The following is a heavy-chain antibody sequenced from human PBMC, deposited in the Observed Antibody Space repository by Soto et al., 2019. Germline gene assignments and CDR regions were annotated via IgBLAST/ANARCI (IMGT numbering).Heavy chain of an antibody. J-gene: IGHJ4*02. CDR2: IYYSGST. V-gene: IGHV4-59*01. D-gene: IGHD1-7*01. CDR1: GGSISSYY. CDR3: ASQPTITGTTDY. Sequence: PXGTLSLTCTVSGGSISSYYWSWIRQPPGKGLEWIGYIYYSGSTNYNPSLKSRVTISVDTSKNQFSLKLSSVTAADTAVYYCASQPTITGTTDYWGQGTLVTVSS.